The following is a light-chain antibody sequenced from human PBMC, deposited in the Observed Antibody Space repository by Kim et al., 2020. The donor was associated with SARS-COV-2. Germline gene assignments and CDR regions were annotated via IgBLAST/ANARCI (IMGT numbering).Light chain of an antibody. CDR2: GAS. Sequence: SPGERATLSCRASQSVSSTYLGWYQQKPGQPPRLLNDGASSRATGIPDRCSGSGSGTDFTLTISRLESEDFAVYYCHQFGGSPRTFGQGTKVDIK. J-gene: IGKJ1*01. V-gene: IGKV3-20*01. CDR3: HQFGGSPRT. CDR1: QSVSSTY.